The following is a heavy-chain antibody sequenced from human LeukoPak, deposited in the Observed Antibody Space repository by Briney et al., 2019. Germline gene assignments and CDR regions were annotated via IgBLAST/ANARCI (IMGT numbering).Heavy chain of an antibody. Sequence: GGSLRLSCAASGFTFSSFWIYWVRHAPGKGLVWVSRIKSDGSETLYADSVKGRFTISRDNAKNTLYLQMNGLRAEDTAVYYCARVRMGDDFNPFDYWGQGTLVTVSS. J-gene: IGHJ4*02. V-gene: IGHV3-74*01. CDR3: ARVRMGDDFNPFDY. CDR2: IKSDGSET. D-gene: IGHD3-16*01. CDR1: GFTFSSFW.